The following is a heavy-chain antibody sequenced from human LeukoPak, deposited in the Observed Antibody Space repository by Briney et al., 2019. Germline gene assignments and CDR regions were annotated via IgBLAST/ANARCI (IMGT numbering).Heavy chain of an antibody. CDR1: TSR. J-gene: IGHJ5*01. D-gene: IGHD3-22*01. CDR3: ARDLWNFYDDSGYNRDFDS. Sequence: ASVKVSCKATSRISWVRQAPGHGLEWMGWTGTYGGDTYYAQKFQGRITVTTDTSTSTVYMELRNLRSDDTAVYYCARDLWNFYDDSGYNRDFDSWGQGTLVTVSS. CDR2: TGTYGGDT. V-gene: IGHV1-18*01.